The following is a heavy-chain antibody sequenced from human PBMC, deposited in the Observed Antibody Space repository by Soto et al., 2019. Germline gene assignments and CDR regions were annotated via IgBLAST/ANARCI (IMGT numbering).Heavy chain of an antibody. V-gene: IGHV4-59*01. CDR3: AKDQASGQGSFDS. J-gene: IGHJ4*02. Sequence: PSETLSLTCTVSGGSISSYYWSWIRQPPGKGLEWIGYIYYSGSTNYNPSLKSRVTISVDTSKNQFSLKLSSVTADDTAVYYCAKDQASGQGSFDSWGQGTLVTVSS. CDR1: GGSISSYY. D-gene: IGHD2-15*01. CDR2: IYYSGST.